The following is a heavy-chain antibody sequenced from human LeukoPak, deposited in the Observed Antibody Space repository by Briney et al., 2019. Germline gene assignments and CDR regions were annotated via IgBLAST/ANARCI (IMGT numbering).Heavy chain of an antibody. J-gene: IGHJ6*02. CDR1: GYTFTGYY. CDR2: INPNSGGT. V-gene: IGHV1-2*02. Sequence: GASVKVSCKASGYTFTGYYMHWVRQAPGQGLEWMGWINPNSGGTNYAQKFQGRVTMTRDTSISTAYMELSRLRSDDTAVYYCARDCLVTYYDILTGYYKTNYYYGMDVWGQGTTVTVSS. D-gene: IGHD3-9*01. CDR3: ARDCLVTYYDILTGYYKTNYYYGMDV.